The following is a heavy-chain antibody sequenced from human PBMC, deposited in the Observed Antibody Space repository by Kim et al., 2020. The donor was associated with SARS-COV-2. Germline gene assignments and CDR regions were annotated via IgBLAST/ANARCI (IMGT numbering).Heavy chain of an antibody. D-gene: IGHD2-21*02. CDR2: INGRGDTT. Sequence: GGSLRLSCAASGITFSNNPMSWVRQAPGKGLEWVSVINGRGDTTYYVDSVKGRFSISRDNSKNTLYLQMNSLRVEDSAVYYCAKDPHPAYCGGDCYLSWGQGTLVTVSS. V-gene: IGHV3-23*01. CDR1: GITFSNNP. J-gene: IGHJ5*02. CDR3: AKDPHPAYCGGDCYLS.